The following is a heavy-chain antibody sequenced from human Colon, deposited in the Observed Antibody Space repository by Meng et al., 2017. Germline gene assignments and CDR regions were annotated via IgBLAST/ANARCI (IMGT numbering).Heavy chain of an antibody. CDR2: IYYSGST. CDR1: GGAVSSGSYY. CDR3: ARGASDYDFDY. J-gene: IGHJ4*02. Sequence: QVQLQESGPGRVRPSETLSLTCTVSGGAVSSGSYYWSWIRQPPGKGLEWIGYIYYSGSTNYNPSLKSRVTISVDTSKNQFSLKLSSVTAADTAVYYCARGASDYDFDYWGQGTLVTVSS. D-gene: IGHD3-22*01. V-gene: IGHV4-61*01.